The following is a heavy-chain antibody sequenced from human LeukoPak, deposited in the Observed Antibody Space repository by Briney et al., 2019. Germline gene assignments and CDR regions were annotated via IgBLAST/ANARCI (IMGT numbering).Heavy chain of an antibody. V-gene: IGHV3-64D*09. Sequence: SGGSLRLSCSASGFTFSSYAMHWVRQAPGKGLGYVSAISSNGGSTYYADSVKGRFTISRDNSKNTLYLQMSSLRAEDTAVYYCVKSGSSWYRAPFDYWGQGTLVTVSS. J-gene: IGHJ4*02. CDR2: ISSNGGST. D-gene: IGHD6-13*01. CDR3: VKSGSSWYRAPFDY. CDR1: GFTFSSYA.